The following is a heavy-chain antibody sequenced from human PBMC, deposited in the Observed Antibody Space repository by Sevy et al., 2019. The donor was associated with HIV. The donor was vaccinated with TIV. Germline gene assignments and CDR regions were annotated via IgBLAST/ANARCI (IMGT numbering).Heavy chain of an antibody. CDR3: AKQYDSRSFDI. D-gene: IGHD3-22*01. CDR2: INNSGGGT. Sequence: GSLRLSCAASGFTFSNYSITWLRQVPGKGLEWVSSINNSGGGTYYADSVKGRFTISRDNSKNTLSLQMNSLRAEDTATYYCAKQYDSRSFDIWGQGTMVTVSS. V-gene: IGHV3-23*01. J-gene: IGHJ3*02. CDR1: GFTFSNYS.